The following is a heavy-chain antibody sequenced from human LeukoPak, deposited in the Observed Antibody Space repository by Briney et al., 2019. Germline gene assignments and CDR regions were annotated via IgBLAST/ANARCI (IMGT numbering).Heavy chain of an antibody. Sequence: GGSLRLSCAASGFTFSSYWMSWVRQAPGKGLEWVANIKKDGSEKYYVDSVKGRFAISRDNAKTSLYLQMNSLRAEDTAVYYCARHLSGITGYTYGRGIDYWGQGTLVTVSS. CDR3: ARHLSGITGYTYGRGIDY. CDR1: GFTFSSYW. V-gene: IGHV3-7*01. J-gene: IGHJ4*02. CDR2: IKKDGSEK. D-gene: IGHD5-18*01.